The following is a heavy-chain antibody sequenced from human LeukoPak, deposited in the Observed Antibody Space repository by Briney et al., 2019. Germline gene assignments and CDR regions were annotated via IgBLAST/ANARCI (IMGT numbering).Heavy chain of an antibody. CDR3: ARGYYDGSGYYVY. D-gene: IGHD3-22*01. J-gene: IGHJ4*02. V-gene: IGHV1-18*01. Sequence: GASVKVSCKASGYTLTSYGISWVRQAPGQGLEWMGWISANNGNTNYAEKLQGRVTMTTDTSTRTAYMELRSLRSGDTAVYYCARGYYDGSGYYVYWGQGTLVTVSS. CDR2: ISANNGNT. CDR1: GYTLTSYG.